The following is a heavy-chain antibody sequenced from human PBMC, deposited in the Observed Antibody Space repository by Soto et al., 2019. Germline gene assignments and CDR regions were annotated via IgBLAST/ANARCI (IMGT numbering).Heavy chain of an antibody. CDR3: ARGIFIAAAAVNWFDP. CDR1: GGSFSGYY. J-gene: IGHJ5*02. D-gene: IGHD6-13*01. V-gene: IGHV4-34*01. CDR2: INHSGST. Sequence: SETLSLTCAVYGGSFSGYYWSWIRQPPGKGLEWIGEINHSGSTNYNPSLKSRVTISVDTSKNQFSLKLSSVTAADTAVYYCARGIFIAAAAVNWFDPWGQGTLVTVSS.